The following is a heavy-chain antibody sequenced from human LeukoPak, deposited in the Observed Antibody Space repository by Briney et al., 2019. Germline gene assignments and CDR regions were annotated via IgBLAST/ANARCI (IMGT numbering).Heavy chain of an antibody. CDR1: GFTFSSYD. J-gene: IGHJ5*02. Sequence: LSGGSLRLSCAASGFTFSSYDMHWVRQATGKGLEWVSAIGTAGDTYYPGSVKGRFTISRENAKNSLYLQMNSLRAGDTAVYYCARGHYCSGGSCYSGWFDPWGQGTLVTVSS. D-gene: IGHD2-15*01. CDR2: IGTAGDT. V-gene: IGHV3-13*01. CDR3: ARGHYCSGGSCYSGWFDP.